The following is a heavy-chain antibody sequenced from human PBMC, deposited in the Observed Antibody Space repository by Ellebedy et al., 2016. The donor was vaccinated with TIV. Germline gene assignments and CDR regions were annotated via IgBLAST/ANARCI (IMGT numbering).Heavy chain of an antibody. Sequence: GESLKISCAASGFIVSSNYMSWVRQAPGKGLEWVSYINSRDSSISYADSVKGRFTISRDNSKNTLYLQMNSLRAEDTAVYYCARDAVKLATEAFDIWGQGTMVTVSS. J-gene: IGHJ3*02. CDR1: GFIVSSNY. CDR2: INSRDSSI. V-gene: IGHV3-48*01. CDR3: ARDAVKLATEAFDI. D-gene: IGHD6-13*01.